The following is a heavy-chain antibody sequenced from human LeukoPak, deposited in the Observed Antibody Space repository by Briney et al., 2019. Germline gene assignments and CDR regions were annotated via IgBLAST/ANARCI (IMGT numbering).Heavy chain of an antibody. CDR2: ISWNSGSI. D-gene: IGHD5-18*01. CDR3: AKVIDSGSYGPGHFDY. V-gene: IGHV3-9*01. Sequence: GGSLRLSCAASGFTFDDYAMHWVRQAPGKGLEWVSGISWNSGSIGCADSVKGRFTISRDNAKNSLYLQMNSLRAEDTALYYCAKVIDSGSYGPGHFDYWGQGTLVTVSS. J-gene: IGHJ4*02. CDR1: GFTFDDYA.